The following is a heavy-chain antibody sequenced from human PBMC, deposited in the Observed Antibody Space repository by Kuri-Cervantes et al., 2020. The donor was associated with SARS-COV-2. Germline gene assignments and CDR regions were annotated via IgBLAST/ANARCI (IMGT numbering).Heavy chain of an antibody. D-gene: IGHD2-2*01. CDR1: GSMFGDYS. J-gene: IGHJ3*02. V-gene: IGHV3-49*03. Sequence: GGSLRLSCTASGSMFGDYSMSWFRQAPGKGLEWVGLIRSKAYGTTTEYAASVKGRFTISRDDSKSIAYLQMNSLKTEDTAVYYCTRAIVVVPAATTHDAFDIWGQGTMVTVSS. CDR3: TRAIVVVPAATTHDAFDI. CDR2: IRSKAYGTTT.